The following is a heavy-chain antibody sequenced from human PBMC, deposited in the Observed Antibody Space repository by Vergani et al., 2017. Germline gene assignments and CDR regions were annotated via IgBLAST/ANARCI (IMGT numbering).Heavy chain of an antibody. D-gene: IGHD3-10*01. J-gene: IGHJ6*02. CDR2: IHHSGDT. CDR3: ARHRGSGGFFPSSYFYGIDV. CDR1: DSSIMTNPY. Sequence: QVQLQESGPGLVEPSETLTLTCDVFDSSIMTNPYWGWFRQSPGKGLEWIVCIHHSGDTHYNSSLKSRVPISIVSSSKFSLSLTSVTAADTAIYYCARHRGSGGFFPSSYFYGIDVWGHGTTVTGSS. V-gene: IGHV4-38-2*01.